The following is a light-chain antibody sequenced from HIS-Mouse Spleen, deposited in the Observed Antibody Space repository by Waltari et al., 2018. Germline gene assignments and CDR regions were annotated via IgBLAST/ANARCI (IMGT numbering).Light chain of an antibody. V-gene: IGLV1-47*01. Sequence: QSVLTQPPSASGTPGQRVTISCSGSSSNIGSNYVSWYQQLPGTAPKLLIYRNNQRPSGVPYRCSGSKSGTSASLAISGLRSDDEADYYCAAWDDSLSGPVFGGGTKLTVL. CDR3: AAWDDSLSGPV. CDR1: SSNIGSNY. J-gene: IGLJ3*02. CDR2: RNN.